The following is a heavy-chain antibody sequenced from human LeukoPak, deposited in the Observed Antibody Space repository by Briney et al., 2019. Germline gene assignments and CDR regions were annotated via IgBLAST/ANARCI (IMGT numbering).Heavy chain of an antibody. CDR1: GYSISSGYY. CDR2: IYHSGST. V-gene: IGHV4-38-2*01. Sequence: SETLSLTCAVSGYSISSGYYWGWIRQPPGKGLEWIGSIYHSGSTYYNPSLKSRVTISVDTSKNQFSLKLSSVTAADTAVYYCARLPQRSSSYTFYWGQGTLVTVSS. D-gene: IGHD3-16*02. CDR3: ARLPQRSSSYTFY. J-gene: IGHJ4*02.